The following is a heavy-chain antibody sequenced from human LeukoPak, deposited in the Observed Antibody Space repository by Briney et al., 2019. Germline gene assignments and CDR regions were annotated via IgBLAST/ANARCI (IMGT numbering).Heavy chain of an antibody. CDR2: ISYDGSII. J-gene: IGHJ4*02. CDR3: ARDGYKSLHC. D-gene: IGHD5-24*01. V-gene: IGHV3-30-3*01. CDR1: GFTFSSYA. Sequence: GRSLRLSCAASGFTFSSYAILWVRQAPGKGLEWVAVISYDGSIIYYADSVKGRFTISRDNSMNTLYLQMNSLRAEDTAVYYCARDGYKSLHCWGQGTLVTVSS.